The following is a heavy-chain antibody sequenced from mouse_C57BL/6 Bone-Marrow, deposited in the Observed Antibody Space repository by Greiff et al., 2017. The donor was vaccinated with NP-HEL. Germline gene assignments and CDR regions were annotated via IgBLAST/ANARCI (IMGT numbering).Heavy chain of an antibody. J-gene: IGHJ3*01. Sequence: QVQLQQSGPELVKPGASVKISCKASGYSFTDYNMNWVKQRPGQGLEWIGVINPGSGGTNYNEKFKGKATLTADKSSSTAYMQLSSLTSEDSAVYFCARGGSNYFAYWGQGTLVTVSA. CDR3: ARGGSNYFAY. CDR2: INPGSGGT. V-gene: IGHV1-54*01. CDR1: GYSFTDYN. D-gene: IGHD2-5*01.